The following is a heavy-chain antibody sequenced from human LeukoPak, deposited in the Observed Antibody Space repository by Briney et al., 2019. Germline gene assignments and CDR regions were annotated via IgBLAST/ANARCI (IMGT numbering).Heavy chain of an antibody. CDR2: IYYSGST. D-gene: IGHD2-2*01. Sequence: PSETLSLTCTVSGGSISSCYWSWIRQPPGKGLEWIGYIYYSGSTNYNPSLKSRVTISVDTSKNQFSLKLSSVTAADTAVYYCARYNYCSSTSCYYYYYYMDVWGKGTTVTVSS. V-gene: IGHV4-59*01. J-gene: IGHJ6*03. CDR3: ARYNYCSSTSCYYYYYYMDV. CDR1: GGSISSCY.